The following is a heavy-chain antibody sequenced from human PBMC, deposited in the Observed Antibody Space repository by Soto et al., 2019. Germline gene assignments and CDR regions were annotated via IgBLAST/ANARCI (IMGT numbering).Heavy chain of an antibody. CDR2: ILHDETP. D-gene: IGHD2-21*01. Sequence: LRLSCAASGFTFSTYAMTWVRQAPGRGLEWVSTILHDETPFYTDSVKGRFTISRDNVRGTLYLQMNGLRVEDAALYFCAKDLFPTSGQRFFFESWGQGSLVTVSS. J-gene: IGHJ4*02. CDR1: GFTFSTYA. CDR3: AKDLFPTSGQRFFFES. V-gene: IGHV3-23*01.